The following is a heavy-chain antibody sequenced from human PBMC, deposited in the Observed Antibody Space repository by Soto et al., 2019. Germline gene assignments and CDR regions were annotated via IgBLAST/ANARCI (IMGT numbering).Heavy chain of an antibody. Sequence: QVTLKESGPVLVKPTETLTLTCSVSGFSLNNPRMGVSWIRQPPGKALEWLAHIFADDGKSYSSSLEGRLTISRDTSKGQVVLNMTNMDPVDTATYYCARTGLPMRFDPWGPGTLVAVSS. CDR2: IFADDGK. CDR3: ARTGLPMRFDP. CDR1: GFSLNNPRMG. V-gene: IGHV2-26*01. J-gene: IGHJ5*02. D-gene: IGHD3-16*01.